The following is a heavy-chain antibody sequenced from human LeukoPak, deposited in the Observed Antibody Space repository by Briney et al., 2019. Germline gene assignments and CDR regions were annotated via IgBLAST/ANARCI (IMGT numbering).Heavy chain of an antibody. J-gene: IGHJ6*03. CDR1: GGSISSGSYY. CDR2: IYTSGST. D-gene: IGHD6-19*01. V-gene: IGHV4-61*02. CDR3: ARVAVAGRDYYYYYYMDV. Sequence: SQTLSLTCTVSGGSISSGSYYWSWIRQPAGKGLEWIGRIYTSGSTNYNPSLKSRVTISVDTSKNQFSLKLSSVTAADTAVYYCARVAVAGRDYYYYYYMDVWGKGTTVTVSS.